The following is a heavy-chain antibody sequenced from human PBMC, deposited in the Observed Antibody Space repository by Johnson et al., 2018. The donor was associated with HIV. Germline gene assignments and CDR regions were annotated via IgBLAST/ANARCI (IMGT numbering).Heavy chain of an antibody. V-gene: IGHV3-30*02. D-gene: IGHD6-19*01. CDR1: GFTFSTYG. CDR3: ASVHGIAVVDAFDI. Sequence: QEKLVESGGGEVQPGGSLRLSCAASGFTFSTYGMHWVRQSPGKGLEWMTLIRYDGSNKYYADSVKGRVTISRDNSKNTLYLQMNSLSAEDTAVYYCASVHGIAVVDAFDIWGQGTMVTVSS. J-gene: IGHJ3*02. CDR2: IRYDGSNK.